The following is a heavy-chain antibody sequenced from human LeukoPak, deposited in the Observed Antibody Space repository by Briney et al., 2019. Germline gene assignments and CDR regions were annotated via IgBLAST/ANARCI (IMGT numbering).Heavy chain of an antibody. V-gene: IGHV4-38-2*02. CDR1: GYSISSGYY. Sequence: SETLSLTCTVSGYSISSGYYWGWIRQPPGKGLEWIGSIYHSGSTNYNPSLESRVTVSVDNSKNQFSLKLSSVTAADTAVYYCAKMTPVTSFQLLVLDSWGPGTLVTISS. CDR3: AKMTPVTSFQLLVLDS. J-gene: IGHJ4*02. D-gene: IGHD4-11*01. CDR2: IYHSGST.